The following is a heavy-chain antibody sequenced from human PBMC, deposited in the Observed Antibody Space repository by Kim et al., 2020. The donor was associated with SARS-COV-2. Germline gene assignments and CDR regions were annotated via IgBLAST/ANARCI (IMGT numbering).Heavy chain of an antibody. V-gene: IGHV4-30-2*04. Sequence: YNPSRKSRVTISVDTSKNQFSLKLSSVTAADTAVYYCARVQVDTAMAVDYWGQGTLVTVSS. D-gene: IGHD5-18*01. CDR3: ARVQVDTAMAVDY. J-gene: IGHJ4*02.